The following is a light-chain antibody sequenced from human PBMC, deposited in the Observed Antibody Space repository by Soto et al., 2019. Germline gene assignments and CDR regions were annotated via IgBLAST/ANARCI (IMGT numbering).Light chain of an antibody. CDR3: QHYNSYSAA. CDR2: KAS. CDR1: QTISSW. V-gene: IGKV1-5*03. Sequence: DIQMTQSPSTLSGSVGDRVTITCRASQTISSWLAWYQQKPGKAPKLLIYKASTLKSWVPSRFSGSGSGTEFTLTISSLQPDDFATYYCQHYNSYSAAFGQGTKVELK. J-gene: IGKJ1*01.